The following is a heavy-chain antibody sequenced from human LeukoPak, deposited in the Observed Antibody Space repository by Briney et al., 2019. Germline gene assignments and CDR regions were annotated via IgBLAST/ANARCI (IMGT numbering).Heavy chain of an antibody. D-gene: IGHD2-15*01. V-gene: IGHV3-21*01. CDR1: GFTFSSYS. CDR2: ISSSSSYI. CDR3: ARPYCSGGSCYYYTYFDY. Sequence: GGSLRLSCAASGFTFSSYSMNWVRQAPGKGLEWVSSISSSSSYIYYADSVKGRFTISRDNAKNSLYLQMNSLRAEDTAVYYCARPYCSGGSCYYYTYFDYWGQGTLVTVSS. J-gene: IGHJ4*02.